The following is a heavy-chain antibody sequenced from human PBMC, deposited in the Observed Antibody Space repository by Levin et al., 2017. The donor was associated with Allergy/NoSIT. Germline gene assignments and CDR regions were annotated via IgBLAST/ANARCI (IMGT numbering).Heavy chain of an antibody. CDR2: ISNSGGST. CDR3: AKDSRRTSGWYYFDY. CDR1: GFSFNNYD. V-gene: IGHV3-23*01. D-gene: IGHD6-19*01. Sequence: SCAASGFSFNNYDMTWVRQAPGKGLEWVSGISNSGGSTHYADSVKGRFTISRDNSKNTVYLQMNSLRAEDTAVYYCAKDSRRTSGWYYFDYWGQGTLVTVSS. J-gene: IGHJ4*02.